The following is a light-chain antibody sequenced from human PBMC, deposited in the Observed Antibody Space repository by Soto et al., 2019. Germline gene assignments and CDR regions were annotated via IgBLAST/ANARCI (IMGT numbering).Light chain of an antibody. CDR3: QHRSNWPPT. CDR2: GAS. V-gene: IGKV3D-20*02. J-gene: IGKJ4*01. Sequence: EMVVTQSPGTLSLSPGERATLSCRASQSDTNAYLTWYQQKPGQAPRLLIYGASTRATGIPDRFSGSGSGTDFTLTISRVEPEDFAVYYCQHRSNWPPTFGGGTKVEIK. CDR1: QSDTNAY.